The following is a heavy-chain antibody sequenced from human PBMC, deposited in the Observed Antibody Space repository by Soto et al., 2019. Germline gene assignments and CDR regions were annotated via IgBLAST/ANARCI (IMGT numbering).Heavy chain of an antibody. Sequence: QLQLQESGPGLVKPSQTLSLTCTVSGGSISRGGYYWSWIRQHPGKGLEWIGYIYYSGSTYYNPSLKGRVTLSVDTSKNHVSLKLSTVTAADTAVYDCASSRRDGYSSYWGQGTPVTVSS. CDR3: ASSRRDGYSSY. J-gene: IGHJ4*02. CDR1: GGSISRGGYY. V-gene: IGHV4-31*03. D-gene: IGHD2-15*01. CDR2: IYYSGST.